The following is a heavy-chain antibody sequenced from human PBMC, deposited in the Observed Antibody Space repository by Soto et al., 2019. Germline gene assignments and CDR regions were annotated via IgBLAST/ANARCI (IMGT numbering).Heavy chain of an antibody. Sequence: GGSLRLSCAASGFTFSSYVMHWVRQAPGKGLEWVAVIWYDGSNKYYADSVKGRFTISRDNSKNTLYLQMNSLRAEDTAVYYCARDSGYSSSWIDYWGQGTLVTVSS. J-gene: IGHJ4*02. CDR3: ARDSGYSSSWIDY. CDR2: IWYDGSNK. CDR1: GFTFSSYV. V-gene: IGHV3-33*01. D-gene: IGHD6-13*01.